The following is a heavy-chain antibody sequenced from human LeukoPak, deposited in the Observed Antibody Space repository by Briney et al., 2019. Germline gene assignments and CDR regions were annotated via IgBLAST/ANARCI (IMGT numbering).Heavy chain of an antibody. CDR1: GYTFTSYA. CDR3: AREWGGIVGATSH. D-gene: IGHD1-26*01. J-gene: IGHJ4*02. CDR2: INAGNGNT. V-gene: IGHV1-3*01. Sequence: ASVKVSCKASGYTFTSYAMHWVRQAPGQRLEWMGWINAGNGNTKYSQNFQGRVTITRDTSASTAYMELSSLRSEDTAVYYCAREWGGIVGATSHWGQGTLVTVSS.